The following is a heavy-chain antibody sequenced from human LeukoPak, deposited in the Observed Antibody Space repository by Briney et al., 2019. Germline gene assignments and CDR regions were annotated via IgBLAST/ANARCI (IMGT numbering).Heavy chain of an antibody. CDR1: GYSFTSDW. J-gene: IGHJ4*02. CDR2: IYPGESDT. Sequence: GESLKISCKGSGYSFTSDWIGWVRQMPGKGLEWMGIIYPGESDTKYSPSFQGQVSISADKSISTAYLQWGSLKASDTAMYYCARTHSNYMIDYWGQGTLVTVSS. V-gene: IGHV5-51*01. CDR3: ARTHSNYMIDY. D-gene: IGHD4-11*01.